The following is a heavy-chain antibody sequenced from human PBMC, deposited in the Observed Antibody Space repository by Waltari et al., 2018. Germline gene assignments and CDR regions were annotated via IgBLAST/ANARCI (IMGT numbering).Heavy chain of an antibody. D-gene: IGHD2-2*01. CDR2: INHSGST. V-gene: IGHV4-34*01. CDR3: ARNGVVPAAHYYYYGMDV. CDR1: GGSFSGYY. J-gene: IGHJ6*02. Sequence: QVQLQQWGAGLLKPSETLSLTCAVYGGSFSGYYWSWIRQPPGKGLEWIGEINHSGSTNYNPSLKSRVTIPVETSKNQFSLKLSSVTAADTAVYYCARNGVVPAAHYYYYGMDVWGQGTTVTVSS.